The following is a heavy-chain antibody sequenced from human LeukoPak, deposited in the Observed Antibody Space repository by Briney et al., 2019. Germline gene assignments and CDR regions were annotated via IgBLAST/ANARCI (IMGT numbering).Heavy chain of an antibody. J-gene: IGHJ4*02. CDR2: ISTSSSNI. CDR3: ASSSRSPGDY. Sequence: GGSLRLSCAASGFTFNNYGMNWVRQAPGKGLQWVSYISTSSSNIFYADSVKGRFTISRDNARNSLYLQMNSLRVEDTAVYYCASSSRSPGDYWGQGTLVTVSS. D-gene: IGHD2-2*01. CDR1: GFTFNNYG. V-gene: IGHV3-48*01.